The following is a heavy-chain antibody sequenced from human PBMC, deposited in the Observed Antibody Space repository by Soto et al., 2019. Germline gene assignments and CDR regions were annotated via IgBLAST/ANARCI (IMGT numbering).Heavy chain of an antibody. CDR1: GYTFTGYA. CDR3: ARSLGIAVADY. CDR2: INAGNGNT. D-gene: IGHD6-19*01. V-gene: IGHV1-3*05. J-gene: IGHJ4*02. Sequence: QVQLVQSGAEEKKPGASVKVTCKAYGYTFTGYAMHWVRQARGQRLEWMGWINAGNGNTKYSQKFQGRVTITRDTSASTAYMELSSLRSEDTAVYYCARSLGIAVADYWGQGTLVTVSS.